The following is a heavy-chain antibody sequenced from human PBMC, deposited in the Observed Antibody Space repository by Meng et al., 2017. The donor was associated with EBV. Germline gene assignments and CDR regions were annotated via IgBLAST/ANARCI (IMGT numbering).Heavy chain of an antibody. CDR2: PHHSGST. D-gene: IGHD3-9*01. Sequence: QVQLQQWGAGLLKPSEXLSLTCAVYGGSVNGYFWSWIRQPPGKGLEWSGEPHHSGSTNYNPSLKSRLRISVDTSKNQFSLNLTSVTAADTAVYYCARVSPKRYFDYLAPPDYWGQGTLVTVSS. V-gene: IGHV4-34*01. J-gene: IGHJ4*02. CDR3: ARVSPKRYFDYLAPPDY. CDR1: GGSVNGYF.